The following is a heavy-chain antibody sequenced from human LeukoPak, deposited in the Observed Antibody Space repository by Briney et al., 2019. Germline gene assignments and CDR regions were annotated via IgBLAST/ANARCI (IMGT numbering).Heavy chain of an antibody. J-gene: IGHJ4*02. Sequence: PGGSLRLSCAASGFTFSSYSMNWVRQAPGKGLEWVSSISSSTSYIYYADSVKGRFTISRDNSKNTLYLQMNSLRAEDTAVYYCAKDRYSSSWYWASFDYWGQGTLVTVSS. V-gene: IGHV3-21*01. CDR3: AKDRYSSSWYWASFDY. CDR2: ISSSTSYI. D-gene: IGHD6-13*01. CDR1: GFTFSSYS.